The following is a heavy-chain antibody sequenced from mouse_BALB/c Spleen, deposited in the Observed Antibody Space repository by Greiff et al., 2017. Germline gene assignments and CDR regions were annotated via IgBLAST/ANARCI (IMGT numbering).Heavy chain of an antibody. CDR2: INPYNGGT. V-gene: IGHV1-18*01. D-gene: IGHD2-3*01. CDR1: GYSFTGYT. CDR3: ARNLIYDGYFYAMDY. Sequence: EVQLHQSGPELVKPGASLKISCKASGYSFTGYTMNWVKQSHGKNLEWIGLINPYNGGTSYNQKFKGKATLTVDKSSSTAYMELLSLTSEDSAVYYCARNLIYDGYFYAMDYWGQGTSVTVSS. J-gene: IGHJ4*01.